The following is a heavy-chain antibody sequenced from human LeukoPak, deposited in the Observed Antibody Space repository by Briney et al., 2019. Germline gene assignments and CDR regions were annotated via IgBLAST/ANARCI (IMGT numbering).Heavy chain of an antibody. D-gene: IGHD1-26*01. CDR1: GFTFSSDA. CDR3: AKGGAQV. CDR2: ISSSGGST. V-gene: IGHV3-23*01. Sequence: GGSLRLSCAASGFTFSSDAMRWVRQAPGKGLEWVSAISSSGGSTYYADSVRGWFIISRDSSKNTLYLQMNSLRVEDTAVYYCAKGGAQVGGQGTLVTVSS. J-gene: IGHJ4*02.